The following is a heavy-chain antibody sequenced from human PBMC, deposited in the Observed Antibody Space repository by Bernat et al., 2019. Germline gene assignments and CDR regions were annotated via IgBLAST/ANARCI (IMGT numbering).Heavy chain of an antibody. V-gene: IGHV4-34*11. D-gene: IGHD6-13*01. J-gene: IGHJ6*02. CDR3: ARHSSSWASCMDV. Sequence: QVQLQQWGAGLLKPSETLSLTCAVYGGSFSGYYWSWIRQPPGKGLEWIGYIYYSGSTNYNPSLKSRVTISVDTSKNQFSLKLSSVTAADTAVYYCARHSSSWASCMDVWGQGTTVTVSS. CDR2: IYYSGST. CDR1: GGSFSGYY.